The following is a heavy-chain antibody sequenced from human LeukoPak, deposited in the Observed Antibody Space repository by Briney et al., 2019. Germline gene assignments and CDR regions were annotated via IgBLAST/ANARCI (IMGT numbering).Heavy chain of an antibody. D-gene: IGHD3-3*01. Sequence: SETLSLTCTVSGGSISSGGYYGSWIRQHPGKGLEWIGYIYYSGSTYYNPSLKSRVTISVDTSKNQFSLKLSSVTAADTAVYYCARATYYDFWSGYWGGYYGMDVWGQGTTVTVSS. V-gene: IGHV4-31*03. CDR2: IYYSGST. CDR1: GGSISSGGYY. CDR3: ARATYYDFWSGYWGGYYGMDV. J-gene: IGHJ6*02.